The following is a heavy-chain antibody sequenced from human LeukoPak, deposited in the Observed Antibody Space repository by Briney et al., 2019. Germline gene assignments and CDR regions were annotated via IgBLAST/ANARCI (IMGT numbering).Heavy chain of an antibody. J-gene: IGHJ4*01. CDR3: ARGRDGYNYVSPHFDY. Sequence: SQTLSLTCAVSGGSISSGGYYWSWIRQPPGKGLEWIGYSYYSGSTNYNPSLKSRVTISVDTSKNQFSLKLSSVTAADTAVYYCARGRDGYNYVSPHFDYWGXGXLVTVSS. V-gene: IGHV4-61*08. CDR2: SYYSGST. CDR1: GGSISSGGYY. D-gene: IGHD5-24*01.